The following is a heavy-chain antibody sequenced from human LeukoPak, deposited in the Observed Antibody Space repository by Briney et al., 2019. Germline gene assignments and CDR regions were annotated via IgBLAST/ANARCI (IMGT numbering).Heavy chain of an antibody. V-gene: IGHV1-46*01. Sequence: ASVKVSCKASGYTFTSYYMHWVRQASGQGLEWMGIINPSGGNTNYAQKFQGRVTMTRDMSTSTVYMELSSLRSEDTAMYYCARALPHRRLMDTTMEQHWFDPWGQGTLVTVSS. CDR3: ARALPHRRLMDTTMEQHWFDP. CDR1: GYTFTSYY. J-gene: IGHJ5*02. D-gene: IGHD5-18*01. CDR2: INPSGGNT.